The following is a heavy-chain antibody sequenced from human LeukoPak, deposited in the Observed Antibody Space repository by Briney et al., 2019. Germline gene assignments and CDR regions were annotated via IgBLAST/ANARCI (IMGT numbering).Heavy chain of an antibody. CDR3: ARGRSNYYDSSGSDY. CDR2: MIPNSGNT. J-gene: IGHJ4*02. D-gene: IGHD3-22*01. Sequence: ASVKVSCKASGYTFTSYDINWVRQATGQGLEWMGWMIPNSGNTGYAQKFQGRVTITRNTSISTAYMELSSLRSEDTAVYYCARGRSNYYDSSGSDYWGQGTLVTVSS. CDR1: GYTFTSYD. V-gene: IGHV1-8*03.